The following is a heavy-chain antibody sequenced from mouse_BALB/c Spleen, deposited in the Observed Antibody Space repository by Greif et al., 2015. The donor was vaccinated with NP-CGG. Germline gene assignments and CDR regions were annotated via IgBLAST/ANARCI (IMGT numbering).Heavy chain of an antibody. D-gene: IGHD1-1*01. CDR2: INPSTGYT. CDR1: GYTFTSYW. Sequence: VQLQQSGAELAKPGASVKMSCKASGYTFTSYWMHWVKQRPGQGLEWIGYINPSTGYTEYNQKFKDKATLTADKSSSTAYIQLSSLTSEDSAVYYCARRGTTVVASMDYWGQGTSVTVSS. J-gene: IGHJ4*01. V-gene: IGHV1-7*01. CDR3: ARRGTTVVASMDY.